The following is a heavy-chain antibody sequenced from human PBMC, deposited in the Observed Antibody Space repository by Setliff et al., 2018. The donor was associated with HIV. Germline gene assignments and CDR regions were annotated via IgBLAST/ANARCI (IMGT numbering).Heavy chain of an antibody. J-gene: IGHJ4*02. CDR3: ARLLVAGMLFDY. D-gene: IGHD2-15*01. V-gene: IGHV4-59*08. CDR1: GYSTSSHY. CDR2: IYYSGST. Sequence: SETLSLTCTVSGYSTSSHYWSWIRQPPGKGLECIGNIYYSGSTSYNPSLKSRVTISVDTSKNQFSLKLSSVTAADTAVYYCARLLVAGMLFDYWGQGTLVTVSS.